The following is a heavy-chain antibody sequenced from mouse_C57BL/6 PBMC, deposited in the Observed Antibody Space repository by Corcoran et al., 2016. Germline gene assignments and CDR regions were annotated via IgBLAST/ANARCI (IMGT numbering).Heavy chain of an antibody. D-gene: IGHD1-1*01. V-gene: IGHV1-19*01. CDR3: ARNGSSYCYAMDY. CDR1: GYTFTDYY. Sequence: EVQLQQSGPVLVKPGASVKMSCKASGYTFTDYYMNWVKQSHGKSLEWIGVINPYNGGTSYNQKFKGKATLTVDKSSSTAYMELNSLTSEDSAVYYCARNGSSYCYAMDYWGQGTSVTVSS. CDR2: INPYNGGT. J-gene: IGHJ4*01.